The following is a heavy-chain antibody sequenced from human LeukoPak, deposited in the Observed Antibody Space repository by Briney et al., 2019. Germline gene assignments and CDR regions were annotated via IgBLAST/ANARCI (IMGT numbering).Heavy chain of an antibody. D-gene: IGHD6-13*01. CDR3: ASDSAPGSPFGYFDY. J-gene: IGHJ4*02. Sequence: SQTLSLTCTVSGASVSSGGYYWGWIRQHPGKGLEWIGYIYYSGSTYYNPSLKSRVSISVDTSKNQFSLKLTSVTAADTAVYYCASDSAPGSPFGYFDYWGQGSLVTVSS. CDR2: IYYSGST. V-gene: IGHV4-31*03. CDR1: GASVSSGGYY.